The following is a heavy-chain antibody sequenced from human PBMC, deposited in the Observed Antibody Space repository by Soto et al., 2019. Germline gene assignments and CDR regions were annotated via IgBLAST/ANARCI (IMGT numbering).Heavy chain of an antibody. V-gene: IGHV4-30-2*01. Sequence: QLQLQESGSGLVKPSQTLSLTCAVSGGSISSGGYSWSWIRQPPGKGLEWIGYIHHSGSTYYNPSLKSRVTISVDRSKNQFSLKLSSVTAADTAVYYCARTSGGSSTELWFDPWGQGTLVTVSS. CDR2: IHHSGST. CDR1: GGSISSGGYS. D-gene: IGHD1-26*01. CDR3: ARTSGGSSTELWFDP. J-gene: IGHJ5*02.